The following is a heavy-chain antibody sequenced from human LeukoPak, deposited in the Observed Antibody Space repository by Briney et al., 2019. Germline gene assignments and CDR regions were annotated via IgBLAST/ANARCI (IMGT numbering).Heavy chain of an antibody. J-gene: IGHJ4*02. CDR1: GFTFSNYW. V-gene: IGHV3-74*01. D-gene: IGHD1-26*01. CDR3: ARDKIVGATHFDY. Sequence: PGGSLRLSCAASGFTFSNYWMHWVRQAPGKGLVWVSRISSSGNTRNYADSVKGRFTISRDNAKNSLHLQMNSLRAEDTAVYYCARDKIVGATHFDYWGQGTLVTVSS. CDR2: ISSSGNTR.